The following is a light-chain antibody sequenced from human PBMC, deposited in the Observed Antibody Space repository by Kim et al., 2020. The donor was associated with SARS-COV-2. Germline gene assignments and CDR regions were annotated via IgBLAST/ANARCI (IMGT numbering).Light chain of an antibody. CDR3: QSFDSNTHSWV. V-gene: IGLV6-57*02. CDR2: END. Sequence: MSCSVSSGSLASNFVHWNQQRAGSDPTTVIYENDRSPSGVPDRFSGSIASSSHSASLTISGMKTEDEAEYCCQSFDSNTHSWVFGGGTQLTVL. J-gene: IGLJ3*02. CDR1: SGSLASNF.